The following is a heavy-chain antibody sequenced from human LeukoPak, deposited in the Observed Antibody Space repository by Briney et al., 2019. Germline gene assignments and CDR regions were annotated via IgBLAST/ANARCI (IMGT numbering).Heavy chain of an antibody. V-gene: IGHV3-11*01. Sequence: GGSLRLFCAASGFTFSDYYMSWIRQAPGKGLEWVSYIGGSGTTIFYAHSVKGRFTISRDNAKNSLYLQMNSLRAEDTAVYYCARFAGSGSYYIDYWGQGTLITVSS. CDR2: IGGSGTTI. D-gene: IGHD3-10*01. CDR3: ARFAGSGSYYIDY. CDR1: GFTFSDYY. J-gene: IGHJ4*02.